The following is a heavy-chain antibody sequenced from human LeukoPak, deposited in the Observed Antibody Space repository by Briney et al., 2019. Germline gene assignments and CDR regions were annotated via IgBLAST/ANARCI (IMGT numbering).Heavy chain of an antibody. V-gene: IGHV1-18*01. CDR3: ARYDLRGWWFDP. D-gene: IGHD3-10*01. J-gene: IGHJ5*02. Sequence: ALVKVSCKASGYTFTSYGSSWVRQAPGQGLEWMGWISAYNGNTNYAQKLQGRVTMTTDTSTSTAYMELRSLRSDDTAVYYCARYDLRGWWFDPWGQGTLVTVSS. CDR1: GYTFTSYG. CDR2: ISAYNGNT.